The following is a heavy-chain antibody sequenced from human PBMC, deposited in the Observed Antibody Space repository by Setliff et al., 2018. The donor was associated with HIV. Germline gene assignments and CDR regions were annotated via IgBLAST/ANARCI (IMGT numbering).Heavy chain of an antibody. V-gene: IGHV3-7*01. CDR3: ARYAGGYPLNDVFDI. Sequence: GGSLRLSCAASGFTFSIYWMNWVRQAPGKGLEWVANIKQDGSEKFYVDSVKGRFTISRDNAKNSLSLQMNSLRAEDTAVYYCARYAGGYPLNDVFDIWGQGTMVTVSS. CDR1: GFTFSIYW. CDR2: IKQDGSEK. D-gene: IGHD3-22*01. J-gene: IGHJ3*02.